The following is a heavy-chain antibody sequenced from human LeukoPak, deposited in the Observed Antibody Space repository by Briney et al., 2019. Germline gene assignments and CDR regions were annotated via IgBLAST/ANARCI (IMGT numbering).Heavy chain of an antibody. D-gene: IGHD5-24*01. CDR1: GGSISSGSYY. J-gene: IGHJ4*02. V-gene: IGHV4-61*02. CDR2: IYTSGST. Sequence: SQTLSLTCTVSGGSISSGSYYWSWIRQPAGKGLEWIGRIYTSGSTNYNPSLKSRVTISVDTSKNQFSLKLSSVTAADTAVYYCARDGLEMATFYFDYWGQGALVTVSS. CDR3: ARDGLEMATFYFDY.